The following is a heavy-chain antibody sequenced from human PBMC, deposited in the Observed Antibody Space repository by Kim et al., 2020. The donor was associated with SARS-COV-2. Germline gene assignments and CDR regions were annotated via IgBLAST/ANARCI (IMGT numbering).Heavy chain of an antibody. CDR3: AKAIAVAGAVRSDY. D-gene: IGHD6-19*01. Sequence: GGSLRLSCAASGFTFSSYAMSWVRQAPGKGLEWVSVIYSGGSSTYYADSVKGRFTISRDNSKNTLYLQMNSLRAEDTAVYYCAKAIAVAGAVRSDYWGQGTLVTVSS. J-gene: IGHJ4*02. CDR1: GFTFSSYA. CDR2: IYSGGSST. V-gene: IGHV3-23*03.